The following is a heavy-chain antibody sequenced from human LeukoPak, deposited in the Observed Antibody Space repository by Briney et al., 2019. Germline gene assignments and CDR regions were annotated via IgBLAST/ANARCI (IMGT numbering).Heavy chain of an antibody. CDR1: GGSFSGYY. CDR3: ARALRGSGYYYYYYMDV. Sequence: SETLSLTCAVYGGSFSGYYWSWIRQPPGKGLEWIGEINHSGSTNYNPSLKSRVTISVDTSRNQFSLKLSSVTAADTAVYYCARALRGSGYYYYYYMDVWGKGTTVTVSS. CDR2: INHSGST. J-gene: IGHJ6*03. D-gene: IGHD3-10*01. V-gene: IGHV4-34*01.